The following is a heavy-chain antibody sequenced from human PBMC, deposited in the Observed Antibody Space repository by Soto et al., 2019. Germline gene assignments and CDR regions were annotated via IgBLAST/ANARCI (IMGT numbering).Heavy chain of an antibody. CDR2: IFYLGSS. V-gene: IGHV4-39*01. CDR3: ARHSLALRKNNWFDP. CDR1: GDSIISSYFY. D-gene: IGHD3-3*02. J-gene: IGHJ5*02. Sequence: SETLSLTCTVSGDSIISSYFYRGWVRQPPGKGLEWIGSIFYLGSSYYNPSLKSRVTMSVDTSKNQFSLRLRSVTAADTALYFCARHSLALRKNNWFDPWGQGIMVTVSS.